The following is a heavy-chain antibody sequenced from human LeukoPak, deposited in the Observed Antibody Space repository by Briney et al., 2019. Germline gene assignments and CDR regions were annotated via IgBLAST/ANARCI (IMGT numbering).Heavy chain of an antibody. Sequence: SETLSLTCTVSGGSISSYYWSWIRQPPGKGLEWIGEINHSGSTNYNPSLKSRVTISVDTSKNQFSLKLSSVTAADTAVYYCARKTNYYGSGSYSYWFDPWGQGTLVTVSS. J-gene: IGHJ5*02. V-gene: IGHV4-34*01. CDR1: GGSISSYY. D-gene: IGHD3-10*01. CDR2: INHSGST. CDR3: ARKTNYYGSGSYSYWFDP.